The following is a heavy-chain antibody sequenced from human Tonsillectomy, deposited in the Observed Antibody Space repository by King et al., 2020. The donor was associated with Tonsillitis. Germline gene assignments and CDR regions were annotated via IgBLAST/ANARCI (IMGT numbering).Heavy chain of an antibody. CDR1: GFSLSTSGVG. CDR3: AHSPNYGDYACHLGPSWFDP. Sequence: TLKESGPTLVKPTQTLTLTCTFSGFSLSTSGVGVGWIRQPPGKALEWLALIYWNDDKRYSPSLKSRLTITKDTSKNQVVLTMTNMDPVDTATYYCAHSPNYGDYACHLGPSWFDPWGQGTLVTVSS. V-gene: IGHV2-5*01. D-gene: IGHD4-17*01. CDR2: IYWNDDK. J-gene: IGHJ5*02.